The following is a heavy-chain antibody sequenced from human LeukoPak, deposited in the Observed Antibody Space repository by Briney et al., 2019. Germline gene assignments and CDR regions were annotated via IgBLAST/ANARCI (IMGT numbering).Heavy chain of an antibody. V-gene: IGHV4-34*01. J-gene: IGHJ5*02. CDR1: GGSFSGYY. CDR3: ARGFRYSSSSPRGNNWFDP. Sequence: PSETLSLTCAVYGGSFSGYYWSWIRQPPGKGLEWIGEINHSGSTNYNPSLKSRVTISVDTSKNQFSLKLSSVTAADTAVYYCARGFRYSSSSPRGNNWFDPWGQGTLVTVSS. D-gene: IGHD6-19*01. CDR2: INHSGST.